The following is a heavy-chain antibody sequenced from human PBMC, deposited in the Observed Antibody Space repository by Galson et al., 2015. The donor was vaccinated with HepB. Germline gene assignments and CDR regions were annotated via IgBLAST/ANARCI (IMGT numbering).Heavy chain of an antibody. CDR1: GYSFTSYW. CDR3: ARRPTFDSSGYYYVEDAFDI. D-gene: IGHD3-22*01. Sequence: QSGAEVKKPGESLKISCKGSGYSFTSYWIGWVRQMPGKGLEWMGSIYPGDSDTRYSPSFQGQVTISADKSISTAYLQWSSLKASDTAMYYCARRPTFDSSGYYYVEDAFDIWGQGTMVTVSS. CDR2: IYPGDSDT. J-gene: IGHJ3*02. V-gene: IGHV5-51*01.